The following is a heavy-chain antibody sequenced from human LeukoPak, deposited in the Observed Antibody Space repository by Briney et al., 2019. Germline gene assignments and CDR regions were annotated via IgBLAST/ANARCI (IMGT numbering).Heavy chain of an antibody. Sequence: SETLSLTCAVYGGSFIGYYCGWTRQPPGKGLGWIRESNHSGSTNYKPSIKSRVTISVDPSKNQFSLKLSSVTAADTAVYYCARGRYCSSTSCYASGLITGWGQGTLVTVSS. CDR3: ARGRYCSSTSCYASGLITG. D-gene: IGHD2-2*01. CDR2: SNHSGST. J-gene: IGHJ4*02. CDR1: GGSFIGYY. V-gene: IGHV4-34*01.